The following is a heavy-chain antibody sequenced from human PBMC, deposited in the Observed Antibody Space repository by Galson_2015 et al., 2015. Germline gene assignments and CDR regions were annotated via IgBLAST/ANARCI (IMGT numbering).Heavy chain of an antibody. Sequence: SLRLSCAASGFSFSGSAMHWVRQASGKGLEWVGRIKSKGSSYATAYAASVKGRFTISRDDSKNTAFLQMNSLKDDDTAMYYRTRLDDPIVNTAADYWGQGTLVTVSS. J-gene: IGHJ4*02. D-gene: IGHD2-2*01. CDR2: IKSKGSSYAT. CDR3: TRLDDPIVNTAADY. CDR1: GFSFSGSA. V-gene: IGHV3-73*01.